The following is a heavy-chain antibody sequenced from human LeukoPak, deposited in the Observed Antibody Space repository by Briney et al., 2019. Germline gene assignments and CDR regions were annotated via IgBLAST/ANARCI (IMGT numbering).Heavy chain of an antibody. J-gene: IGHJ1*01. D-gene: IGHD6-13*01. Sequence: SEILSLTCTVSGGSISSYYWSWIRQPPGKGLEWIGYIYYSGSTNYNPSLKSRVTISVDTSKNQFSLKLSSVTAADTAVYYCARLGIAAAGKEEYFQHWGQGTLVTVSS. CDR2: IYYSGST. CDR1: GGSISSYY. V-gene: IGHV4-59*08. CDR3: ARLGIAAAGKEEYFQH.